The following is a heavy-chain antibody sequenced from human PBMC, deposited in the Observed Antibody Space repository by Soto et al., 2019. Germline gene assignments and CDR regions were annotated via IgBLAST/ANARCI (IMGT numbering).Heavy chain of an antibody. CDR2: IGANGGPT. CDR3: AIRPLALPVFNY. J-gene: IGHJ4*02. Sequence: EVQLLDSGGVLVQPGESLRLSCAAAGFIFSNYALHWVRQAPGKGLEWVSTIGANGGPTYYADAVKGRFNINRDNFRDTLYLQMNSLRPEATAVSSCAIRPLALPVFNYWGQGTVVTVSS. V-gene: IGHV3-23*01. CDR1: GFIFSNYA. D-gene: IGHD1-1*01.